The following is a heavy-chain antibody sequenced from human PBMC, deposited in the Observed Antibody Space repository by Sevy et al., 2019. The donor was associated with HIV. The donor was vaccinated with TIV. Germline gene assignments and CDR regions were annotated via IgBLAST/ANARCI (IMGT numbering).Heavy chain of an antibody. CDR2: ISSSGSAI. J-gene: IGHJ3*02. CDR3: AREKGIAPQSGGFDI. V-gene: IGHV3-11*01. Sequence: GGSLRLSCAASGFTFSDYNMSWIRQAPGKGLEWVSYISSSGSAIYYADSVKGRFTISRDNAKNSLYLQMNSLRAEDTAVYYCAREKGIAPQSGGFDIWGQGTMVTVSS. D-gene: IGHD6-13*01. CDR1: GFTFSDYN.